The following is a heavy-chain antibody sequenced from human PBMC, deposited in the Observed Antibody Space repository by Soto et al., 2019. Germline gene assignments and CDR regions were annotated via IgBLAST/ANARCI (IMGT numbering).Heavy chain of an antibody. CDR2: IYYSGST. Sequence: SESLSLTCTVSGGSISSYYGSWIRQPPGKGLEWIGYIYYSGSTNYNPSLKSRVTISVDTSKNQFSLKLNSMTAADTAVYYCERHNYGSGSTYFDYWXQGTLVTVSS. J-gene: IGHJ4*02. CDR3: ERHNYGSGSTYFDY. D-gene: IGHD3-10*01. CDR1: GGSISSYY. V-gene: IGHV4-59*08.